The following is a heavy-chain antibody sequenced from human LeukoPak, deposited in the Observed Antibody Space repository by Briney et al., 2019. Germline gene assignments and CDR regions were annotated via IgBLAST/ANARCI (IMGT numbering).Heavy chain of an antibody. CDR3: ARGDFYYYYYMDF. J-gene: IGHJ6*03. Sequence: GGSLRLSCAASGFTFSSYSMNWVRQAPGKGLMWVSRINSDGSHTSYADSVKGRFTISRDNAKNTLYLQMNSLRAEDTAVYYCARGDFYYYYYMDFWGKGTTVTVSS. V-gene: IGHV3-74*01. CDR1: GFTFSSYS. CDR2: INSDGSHT.